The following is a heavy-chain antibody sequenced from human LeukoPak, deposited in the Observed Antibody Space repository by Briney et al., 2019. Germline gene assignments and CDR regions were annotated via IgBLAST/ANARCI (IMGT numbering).Heavy chain of an antibody. CDR3: ARAALVVVAAGAFDI. D-gene: IGHD2-15*01. CDR2: ISSSSSYI. J-gene: IGHJ3*02. Sequence: PGGSLRLSCAASGFTFSIYSINWVRQAPGKGLEWVSSISSSSSYIYYADSVKGRFTISRDNAKNSLYLQMNSLRAEDTAVYCCARAALVVVAAGAFDIWGQGTMVTVSS. CDR1: GFTFSIYS. V-gene: IGHV3-21*01.